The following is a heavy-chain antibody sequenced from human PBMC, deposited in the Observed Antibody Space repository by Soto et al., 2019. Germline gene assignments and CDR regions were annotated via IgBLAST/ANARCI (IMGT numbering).Heavy chain of an antibody. J-gene: IGHJ5*02. CDR1: GGSISSVNFY. CDR2: ISYSGST. CDR3: AREVAPRIERWFDP. D-gene: IGHD6-6*01. V-gene: IGHV4-31*03. Sequence: QVQLQESGPGLVKPSQTLSLTCTVSGGSISSVNFYWNWIRQHPGKGLEWIGFISYSGSTYYNPSLRSRVTISVDTSKNHFSLKLSSVTAADTAVYFCAREVAPRIERWFDPWGQGTLVTVSS.